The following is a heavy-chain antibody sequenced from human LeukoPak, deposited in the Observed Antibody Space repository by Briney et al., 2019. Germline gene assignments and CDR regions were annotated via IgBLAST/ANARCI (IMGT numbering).Heavy chain of an antibody. Sequence: GGSLRLSCAASGFTFSSYAMSWVRQAPGKGLEWVSAISGSGGSTYYADSVKGRFTISRDNSKNTLYLQMNSLRAEDTAVYYCAKVVGEYYYDSSGYLDYWGQGTLVTVSS. CDR1: GFTFSSYA. CDR2: ISGSGGST. CDR3: AKVVGEYYYDSSGYLDY. V-gene: IGHV3-23*01. J-gene: IGHJ4*02. D-gene: IGHD3-22*01.